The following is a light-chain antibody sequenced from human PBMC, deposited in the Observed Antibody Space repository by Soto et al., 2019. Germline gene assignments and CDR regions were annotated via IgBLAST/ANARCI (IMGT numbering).Light chain of an antibody. CDR2: GNS. CDR1: SSNIGAGYD. J-gene: IGLJ2*01. CDR3: QSYDSILSVV. V-gene: IGLV1-40*01. Sequence: QSVLTQPPSVSGAPGQRVTISCTGSSSNIGAGYDVHWYQQLPGTAPKLLIYGNSNRPSGVPDRFSGSKSGTSASLAITGLEAEDEAYYYCQSYDSILSVVFGGGTQLTVL.